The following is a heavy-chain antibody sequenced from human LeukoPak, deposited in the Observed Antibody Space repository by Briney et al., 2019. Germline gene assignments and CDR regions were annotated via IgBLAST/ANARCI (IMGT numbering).Heavy chain of an antibody. D-gene: IGHD5-12*01. V-gene: IGHV4-59*05. CDR2: IYYSGST. CDR3: ASGKRGYSGYDFEY. J-gene: IGHJ4*02. Sequence: SETLSLTCTVSGGSISSYYWGWIRQPAGKGLEWIGSIYYSGSTYYNPSLKSRITISVDTSKNQFSLKLSSVTAADTAVYYCASGKRGYSGYDFEYWGQGTLVTVSS. CDR1: GGSISSYY.